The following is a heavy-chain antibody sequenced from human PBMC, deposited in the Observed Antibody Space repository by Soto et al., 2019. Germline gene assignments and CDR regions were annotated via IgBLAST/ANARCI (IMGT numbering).Heavy chain of an antibody. CDR3: ARRRDYYDRSGNRYFDL. D-gene: IGHD3-22*01. V-gene: IGHV3-48*02. CDR2: ISSSTSAI. Sequence: EVQLVESGGGLVQPGGSLRLSCAASGFTFNTYSMNWVRQAPGKGLEWVSYISSSTSAIYYADSVKGRFTTSRDNAKNSLFLQMNSLRDEDSAVDYGARRRDYYDRSGNRYFDLWGRGNLVTVSS. CDR1: GFTFNTYS. J-gene: IGHJ2*01.